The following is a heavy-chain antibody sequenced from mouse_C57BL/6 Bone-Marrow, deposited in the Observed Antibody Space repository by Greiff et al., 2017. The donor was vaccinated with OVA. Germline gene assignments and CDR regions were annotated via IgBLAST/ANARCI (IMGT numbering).Heavy chain of an antibody. D-gene: IGHD1-1*01. J-gene: IGHJ2*01. Sequence: EVQGVESVAELVRPGASVKLSCTASGFNIKNTYMHWVKQRPEQGLEWIGRIDPANGNTKYAPKFQGKATITADTSSNTAYLQLSSLTSEDTAIYYCASYYGSSYELDYWGQGTTLTVSS. CDR1: GFNIKNTY. V-gene: IGHV14-3*01. CDR3: ASYYGSSYELDY. CDR2: IDPANGNT.